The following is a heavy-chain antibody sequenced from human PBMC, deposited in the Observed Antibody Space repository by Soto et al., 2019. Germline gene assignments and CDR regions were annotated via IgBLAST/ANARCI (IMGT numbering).Heavy chain of an antibody. Sequence: SLRLSFKASGFTFSTYGMHWMRQAPGKGLEWVAVISYDGSNKYYADSVKGRFTISRDNSKNTLYLQMNSLRAEDTAVYYCAKDNYDFWSGYYPQARFDYWGQGT. V-gene: IGHV3-30*18. D-gene: IGHD3-3*01. CDR1: GFTFSTYG. CDR2: ISYDGSNK. CDR3: AKDNYDFWSGYYPQARFDY. J-gene: IGHJ4*02.